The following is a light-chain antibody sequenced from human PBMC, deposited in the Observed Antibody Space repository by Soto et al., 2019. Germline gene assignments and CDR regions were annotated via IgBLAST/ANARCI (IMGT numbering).Light chain of an antibody. CDR1: QGISIY. V-gene: IGKV1-33*01. J-gene: IGKJ5*01. Sequence: DIQMTQSPSSLSASVGDRVTITCRASQGISIYLNWFQQKPGKAPKLLINDASNLQTGVPSRFSGSGSWTDFTLVISRLQPEDIATYYCQQHDDLPTFGQGTRLEI. CDR2: DAS. CDR3: QQHDDLPT.